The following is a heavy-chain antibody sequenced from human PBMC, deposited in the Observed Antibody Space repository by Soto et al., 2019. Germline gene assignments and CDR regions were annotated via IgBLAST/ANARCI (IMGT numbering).Heavy chain of an antibody. J-gene: IGHJ4*02. CDR2: ISGSGNKR. D-gene: IGHD6-19*01. CDR1: GFTFSSYA. V-gene: IGHV3-23*01. CDR3: ARWESSGWYLGI. Sequence: EVQVLESGGDLVQPGGSLRLSCVASGFTFSSYAMSWVRQAPGKGLEWVTAISGSGNKRYYADHVKGRFTISRDHVRNTVFLQMNSLRVEDTAVYYCARWESSGWYLGIWGQGTLVTVSS.